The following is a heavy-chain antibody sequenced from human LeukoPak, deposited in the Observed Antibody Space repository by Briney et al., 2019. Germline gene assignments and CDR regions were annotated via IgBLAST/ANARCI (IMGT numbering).Heavy chain of an antibody. CDR2: ISGNGDIT. CDR3: AKVTGGDMITYGGLDY. V-gene: IGHV3-23*01. Sequence: GGSLRLSCAASGFTFSSYGMHWVRQAPGKGLEWVSAISGNGDITYYTDSVKGRFTISRDNSKNTLYLQMNSLRAEDTAVYYCAKVTGGDMITYGGLDYWGQGTLVTVSS. CDR1: GFTFSSYG. D-gene: IGHD3-16*01. J-gene: IGHJ4*02.